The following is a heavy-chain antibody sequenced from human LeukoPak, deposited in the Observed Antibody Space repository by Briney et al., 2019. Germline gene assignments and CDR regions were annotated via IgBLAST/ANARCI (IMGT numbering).Heavy chain of an antibody. D-gene: IGHD3-22*01. V-gene: IGHV1-46*01. CDR3: ARGDSSGYYANYYFDY. Sequence: ASVKVSCKAPGYTFTSYYMHWVRQAPGQGLEWMGIINPSGGSTSYAQKFQGRVTMTRDTSTSTVYMELSSLRSEDTAVYYCARGDSSGYYANYYFDYWGQGTLVTVSS. CDR1: GYTFTSYY. CDR2: INPSGGST. J-gene: IGHJ4*02.